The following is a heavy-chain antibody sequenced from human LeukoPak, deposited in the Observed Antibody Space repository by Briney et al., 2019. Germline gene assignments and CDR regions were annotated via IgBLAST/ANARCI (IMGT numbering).Heavy chain of an antibody. CDR2: ISAYNGNT. D-gene: IGHD3-9*01. V-gene: IGHV1-18*01. Sequence: VASVKVSCKASGYTFTSYGISWVRQAPGQGLEWMGWISAYNGNTNYAQKLQGRVTMTTDTSTSTAYMELRSLRSDDTAVYYCASGGYYDILTGYSRAFDYWGQGTLVTVSS. CDR3: ASGGYYDILTGYSRAFDY. CDR1: GYTFTSYG. J-gene: IGHJ4*02.